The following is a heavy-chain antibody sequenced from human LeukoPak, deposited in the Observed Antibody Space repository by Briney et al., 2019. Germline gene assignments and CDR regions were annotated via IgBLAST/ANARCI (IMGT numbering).Heavy chain of an antibody. CDR3: AKARGYSGSDSGH. CDR1: GFTFSDYA. J-gene: IGHJ4*02. V-gene: IGHV3-23*01. Sequence: PGGSLRLSCAASGFTFSDYAMSWVRQAPGTGLDWVSSISGSGAATYYADSVKGRFTISRDNSKNTLYLQMNSLRAEDTALYYCAKARGYSGSDSGHWGQATLVTVSS. CDR2: ISGSGAAT. D-gene: IGHD5-12*01.